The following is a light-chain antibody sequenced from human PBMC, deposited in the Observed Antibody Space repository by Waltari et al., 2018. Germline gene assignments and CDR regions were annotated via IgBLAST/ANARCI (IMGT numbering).Light chain of an antibody. V-gene: IGKV3-20*01. CDR2: DTS. CDR3: QPYDISPLT. CDR1: QTVRPTY. J-gene: IGKJ4*02. Sequence: EIVLTQSPGTLSLSPGERAIFSCWASQTVRPTYLAWYTQKPGQAPTHVINDTSSRATGIPDRFSGSGSGTDFSLTISSLEPDDYAVYYCQPYDISPLTLDGATKVKTK.